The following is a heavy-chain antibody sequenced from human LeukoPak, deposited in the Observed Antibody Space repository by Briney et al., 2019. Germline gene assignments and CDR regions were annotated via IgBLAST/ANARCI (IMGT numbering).Heavy chain of an antibody. CDR3: ARRGLSSSWYELGY. D-gene: IGHD6-13*01. J-gene: IGHJ4*02. Sequence: ASVKVSCKASGYTFTSYGISWVRQAPGQGLEWMGWISAYNGNTNYAQKLQGRVTMTTDTSTSTAYMEPRSLRSDDTAVYYCARRGLSSSWYELGYWGQGTLVTVSS. CDR2: ISAYNGNT. V-gene: IGHV1-18*01. CDR1: GYTFTSYG.